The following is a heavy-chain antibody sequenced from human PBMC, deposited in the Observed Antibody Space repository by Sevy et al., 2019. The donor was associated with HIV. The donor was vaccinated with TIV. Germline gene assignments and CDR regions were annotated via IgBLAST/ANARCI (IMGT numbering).Heavy chain of an antibody. V-gene: IGHV3-21*01. CDR2: ISSSSSYI. D-gene: IGHD2-8*02. CDR3: ARDRVVYAISGGGYFDY. J-gene: IGHJ4*02. CDR1: GFTFGSYW. Sequence: GSLRLSCEGSGFTFGSYWMSWVRQAPGKGLEWVSSISSSSSYIYYADSVKGRFTISRDNAKNSLYLQMNSLRAEDTAVYYCARDRVVYAISGGGYFDYWGQGTLVTVSS.